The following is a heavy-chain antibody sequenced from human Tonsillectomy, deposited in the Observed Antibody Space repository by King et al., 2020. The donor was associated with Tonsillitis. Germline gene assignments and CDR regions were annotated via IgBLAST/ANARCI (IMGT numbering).Heavy chain of an antibody. J-gene: IGHJ4*02. CDR3: AKGSIAVSGTPDY. D-gene: IGHD6-19*01. CDR1: GFTFDDYA. Sequence: VQLVESGGGLVQPGRSLRLSCAASGFTFDDYAMHWVRQAPGKGLEWVSGISWNSGSIDYADSVKGRFTISRDNAQNSLYLQMNSLRAEDTALYYCAKGSIAVSGTPDYWGQGTLVTVSS. V-gene: IGHV3-9*01. CDR2: ISWNSGSI.